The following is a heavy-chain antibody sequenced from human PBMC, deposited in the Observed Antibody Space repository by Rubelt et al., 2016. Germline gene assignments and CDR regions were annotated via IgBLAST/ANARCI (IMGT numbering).Heavy chain of an antibody. D-gene: IGHD2-2*03. V-gene: IGHV3-33*01. CDR3: ARVVRVSMAIVVVPGLNDAFDI. J-gene: IGHJ3*02. CDR2: IWYDGSNK. Sequence: GLEWVAVIWYDGSNKYYADSVKGRFTISRDNSKNTLYLQMNSLRAEDTAVYYCARVVRVSMAIVVVPGLNDAFDIWGQGTMVTVSS.